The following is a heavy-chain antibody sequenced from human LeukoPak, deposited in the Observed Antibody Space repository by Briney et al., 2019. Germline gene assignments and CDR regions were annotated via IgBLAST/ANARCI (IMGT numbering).Heavy chain of an antibody. V-gene: IGHV1-3*01. J-gene: IGHJ4*02. Sequence: ASVKVSCKASGYTFTSYGISWVRQAPGQRLEWMGWINAGNGNTKYSQKFQGRVTITRDTSASTAYMELSSLRSEDTAVYYCAREVFWRRLRSHHFDYWGQGTLVTVSS. D-gene: IGHD5-12*01. CDR1: GYTFTSYG. CDR3: AREVFWRRLRSHHFDY. CDR2: INAGNGNT.